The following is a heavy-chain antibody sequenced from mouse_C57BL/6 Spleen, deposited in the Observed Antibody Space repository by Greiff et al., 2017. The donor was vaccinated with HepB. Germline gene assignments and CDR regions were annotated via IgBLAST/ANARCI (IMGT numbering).Heavy chain of an antibody. J-gene: IGHJ4*01. CDR1: GFSLTSYG. CDR3: ARRNWDRGYYAMDY. D-gene: IGHD4-1*01. V-gene: IGHV2-2*01. CDR2: IWSGGST. Sequence: VKLQQSGPGLVQPSQSLSITCTVSGFSLTSYGVHWVRQSPGKGLEWLGVIWSGGSTDYNAAFISRLSISKDNSKSQVFFKMNSLQADDTAIYYCARRNWDRGYYAMDYWGQGTSVTVSS.